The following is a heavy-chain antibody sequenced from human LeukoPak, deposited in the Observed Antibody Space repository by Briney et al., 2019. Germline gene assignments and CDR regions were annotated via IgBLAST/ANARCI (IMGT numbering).Heavy chain of an antibody. Sequence: SETLSLTCGVSGDSVSTDYYWGWIRQPPGKGLEWIGQKYHSGNTYYNPSLNGRVTISVDTTKNQFSLRLTSVTAADTAVYYCTRASSDSWGYYYYYMDVWGKGTTVTVSS. D-gene: IGHD3-22*01. J-gene: IGHJ6*03. CDR3: TRASSDSWGYYYYYMDV. CDR1: GDSVSTDYY. CDR2: KYHSGNT. V-gene: IGHV4-38-2*01.